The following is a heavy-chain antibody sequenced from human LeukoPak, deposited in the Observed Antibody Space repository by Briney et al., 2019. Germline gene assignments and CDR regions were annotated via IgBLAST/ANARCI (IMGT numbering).Heavy chain of an antibody. D-gene: IGHD3-10*01. CDR2: IYWNDDK. J-gene: IGHJ5*02. V-gene: IGHV2-5*01. CDR1: GFSLSTSGVG. CDR3: AHSTSPTAHYGSGSSAFDP. Sequence: SGPTLVKPTQTLTLTCTFSGFSLSTSGVGVGWIRKPPGKALEWLALIYWNDDKRYSPSLKSRLTITKDTSKNQVVLTMTNMDPVDTATYYCAHSTSPTAHYGSGSSAFDPWGQGTLVTVSS.